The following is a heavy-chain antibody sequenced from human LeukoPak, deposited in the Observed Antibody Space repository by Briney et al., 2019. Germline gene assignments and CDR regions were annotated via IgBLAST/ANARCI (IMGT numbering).Heavy chain of an antibody. CDR3: AKGGIVVVPAGTFEY. D-gene: IGHD2-2*01. CDR1: RFTFDDYA. J-gene: IGHJ4*02. V-gene: IGHV3-43*02. CDR2: ISGDGGST. Sequence: PGGSLRLSCAASRFTFDDYAMHWVRQVPGKGLEWVSLISGDGGSTYYADSVKGRFTISRDNSKNSLYLQMNSLRTEDTAFYYCAKGGIVVVPAGTFEYWGQGTLVTVSS.